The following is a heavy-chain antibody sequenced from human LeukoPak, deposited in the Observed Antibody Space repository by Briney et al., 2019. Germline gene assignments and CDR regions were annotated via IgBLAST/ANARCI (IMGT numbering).Heavy chain of an antibody. J-gene: IGHJ3*02. D-gene: IGHD3-22*01. CDR1: GGSFSGHY. CDR2: INHSGST. V-gene: IGHV4-34*01. Sequence: SETLSLTCAVYGGSFSGHYWSWIRQPPGKGLEWIGEINHSGSTNYNPSLKSRVTISVGTSKNQFSLKLSSVTAADTAVYYCARLYDSSGYYYRWPSAEPVAFDIWGQGTMVTVSS. CDR3: ARLYDSSGYYYRWPSAEPVAFDI.